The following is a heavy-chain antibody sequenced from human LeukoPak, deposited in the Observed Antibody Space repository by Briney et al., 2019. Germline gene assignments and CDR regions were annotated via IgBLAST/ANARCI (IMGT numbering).Heavy chain of an antibody. D-gene: IGHD6-13*01. Sequence: GGSLRLSCAAAGFTFSSYAMSWVRQAPGKGLEWVSSISRSGGFIYYLDSVKGRFTTSRDNAKNSLYLQMNNLRVEDTAVYYCARTIAATGKGLDTFDIWGQGTLVTVSS. V-gene: IGHV3-21*01. CDR1: GFTFSSYA. CDR2: ISRSGGFI. J-gene: IGHJ3*02. CDR3: ARTIAATGKGLDTFDI.